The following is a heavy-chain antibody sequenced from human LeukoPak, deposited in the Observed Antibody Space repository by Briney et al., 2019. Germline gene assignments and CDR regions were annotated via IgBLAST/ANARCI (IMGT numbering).Heavy chain of an antibody. Sequence: ASVKVSCKASGYTFSGFYIHWVRQAPGQGLEWMGWINPNSGVTNYAQKFQGRVTMTRDTSISTAYMELSRLRSDDTAVYYCAYDRYCGGDCWAADYWGQGTLVTVSS. CDR3: AYDRYCGGDCWAADY. CDR2: INPNSGVT. V-gene: IGHV1-2*02. J-gene: IGHJ4*02. D-gene: IGHD2-21*02. CDR1: GYTFSGFY.